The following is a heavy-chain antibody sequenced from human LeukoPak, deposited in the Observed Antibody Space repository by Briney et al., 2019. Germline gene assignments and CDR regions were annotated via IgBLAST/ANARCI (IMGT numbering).Heavy chain of an antibody. V-gene: IGHV4-59*12. CDR2: IYYSGST. Sequence: SETLSLTCTVSGGSISSYYWSWIRQPPGKGLEWIGYIYYSGSTNYNPSLKSRVTISVDTSKNQFSLKLTSVTAADTAVYYCARDPTGRYSSEGYMDVWGKGTTVTISS. J-gene: IGHJ6*03. CDR1: GGSISSYY. D-gene: IGHD6-19*01. CDR3: ARDPTGRYSSEGYMDV.